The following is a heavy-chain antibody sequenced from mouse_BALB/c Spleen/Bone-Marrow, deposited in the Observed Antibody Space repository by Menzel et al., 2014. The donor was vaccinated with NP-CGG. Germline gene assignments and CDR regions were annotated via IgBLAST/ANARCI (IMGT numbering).Heavy chain of an antibody. CDR1: GFTFNTYA. CDR2: IRSKSNNYAT. CDR3: VRHDYYGYGYVDV. D-gene: IGHD1-1*01. J-gene: IGHJ1*01. V-gene: IGHV10-1*02. Sequence: EVKLVESGGGLVQPKGSLKLSCAASGFTFNTYAMNWVRQAPGKDLEWVARIRSKSNNYATYYADSVKDRFTISRDESQNMLYLQMNNLKTEDTAMYYCVRHDYYGYGYVDVWGAGTTATVSS.